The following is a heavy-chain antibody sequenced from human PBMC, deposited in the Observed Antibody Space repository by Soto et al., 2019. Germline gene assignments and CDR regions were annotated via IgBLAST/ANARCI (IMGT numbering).Heavy chain of an antibody. CDR3: AYKTPDGSGWSGSYYYYGMNV. CDR1: GFTFSSCA. V-gene: IGHV3-23*01. Sequence: SCAASGFTFSSCAMSWVRQAPGKGLEWVSAISGSGGSTYYADSVKGRFTISRDNSKNTLYLQMNSLRAEDTAVYYCAYKTPDGSGWSGSYYYYGMNVWGQGTTVTVSS. J-gene: IGHJ6*02. D-gene: IGHD6-13*01. CDR2: ISGSGGST.